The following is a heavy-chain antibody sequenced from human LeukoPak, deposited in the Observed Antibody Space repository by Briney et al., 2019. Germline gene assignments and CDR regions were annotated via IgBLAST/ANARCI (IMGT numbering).Heavy chain of an antibody. CDR3: ARDYPVWSGYSSGNRFDP. D-gene: IGHD3-3*01. CDR2: INPNSGGT. CDR1: GYTFTGYY. J-gene: IGHJ5*02. Sequence: ASVKASCKASGYTFTGYYMHWVRQAPGQGLEWMGWINPNSGGTNYAQKFQGRVTMTRDTSISTAYMELSRLRSDDTAVYYCARDYPVWSGYSSGNRFDPWGQGTLVTVSS. V-gene: IGHV1-2*02.